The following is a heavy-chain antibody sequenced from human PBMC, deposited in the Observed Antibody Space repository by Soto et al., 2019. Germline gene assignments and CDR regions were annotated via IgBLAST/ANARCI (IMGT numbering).Heavy chain of an antibody. Sequence: SETLSLTCAVYGGSVNGYYWNWIRQPPGKGLEWIGEINHTGGTHYNPSLKSRVTMSVDTSKNQFSLRLSSVTAADTAIYYCATRITVFGLLIPPFDPWGQGTQVTVYS. D-gene: IGHD3-3*01. CDR3: ATRITVFGLLIPPFDP. CDR2: INHTGGT. J-gene: IGHJ5*02. CDR1: GGSVNGYY. V-gene: IGHV4-34*01.